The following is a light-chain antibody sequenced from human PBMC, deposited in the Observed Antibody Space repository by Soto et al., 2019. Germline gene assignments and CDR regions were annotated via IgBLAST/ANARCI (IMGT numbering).Light chain of an antibody. V-gene: IGKV1-33*01. CDR2: DAF. Sequence: IQMAQSASSLSASVGDRVTITCQASQDISNYLNWYQQKPGKAPKLLIFDAFSLETGVPSRFSGSGSGTDFTFTISSLQPEDIATYYCQQYENLPITFGQGTRLAIK. J-gene: IGKJ5*01. CDR3: QQYENLPIT. CDR1: QDISNY.